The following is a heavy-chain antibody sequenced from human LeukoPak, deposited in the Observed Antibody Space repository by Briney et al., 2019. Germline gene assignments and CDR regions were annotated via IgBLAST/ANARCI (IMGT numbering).Heavy chain of an antibody. V-gene: IGHV3-53*01. CDR1: GFTFSSYW. CDR3: ASSPKGGPYDSRMYYFDY. J-gene: IGHJ4*02. D-gene: IGHD3-22*01. Sequence: PGGSLRLSCAASGFTFSSYWMSWVRQAPGKGLEWVSVIYSGGSTYYADSVKGRFTISRDNSKNTLYLQMNSLRAEDTAVYYCASSPKGGPYDSRMYYFDYWGQGTLVTVSS. CDR2: IYSGGST.